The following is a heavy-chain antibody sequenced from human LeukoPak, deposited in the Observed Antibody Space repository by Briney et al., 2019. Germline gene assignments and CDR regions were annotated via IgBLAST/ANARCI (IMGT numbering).Heavy chain of an antibody. D-gene: IGHD3-22*01. J-gene: IGHJ3*02. CDR1: GFTFSSYA. CDR3: AKDDSSGYWADAFDI. Sequence: TGGSLRLSCAASGFTFSSYAMSWVRQAPGKGLEWVSAISGSGGSTYYADSVKGRFTISRDNSKNTLYLQMNSLRAEDTAVYYCAKDDSSGYWADAFDIWGQGTMVTVSS. CDR2: ISGSGGST. V-gene: IGHV3-23*01.